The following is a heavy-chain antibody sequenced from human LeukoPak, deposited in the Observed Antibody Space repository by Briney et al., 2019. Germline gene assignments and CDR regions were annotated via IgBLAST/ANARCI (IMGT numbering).Heavy chain of an antibody. J-gene: IGHJ5*02. CDR2: MNPNSGNT. CDR3: TSSWYWVAPTFDP. Sequence: ASVKVSCKASGYTFTSYDINWVRQATGQGLEWMGWMNPNSGNTGYAQKFQGRVTMTRNTSISTAYMELSSLRSEDTAVYYCTSSWYWVAPTFDPWGQGTLVTVSS. D-gene: IGHD6-13*01. CDR1: GYTFTSYD. V-gene: IGHV1-8*01.